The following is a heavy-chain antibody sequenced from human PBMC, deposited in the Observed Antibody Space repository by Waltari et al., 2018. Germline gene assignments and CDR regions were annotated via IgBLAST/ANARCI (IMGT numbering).Heavy chain of an antibody. Sequence: EQLLESGGGLVQPGDSLRLSCAGSGFRFSNYWMNWVRQAPGKGLGWVARIRDEETSIGYADSVKGRFTISRDNAKNTVYLQMKRLRVEDTAVYYCARLAPRTYRSPVPGRHYYYGMDVWGQGTTVTVSS. J-gene: IGHJ6*02. D-gene: IGHD3-10*01. V-gene: IGHV3-74*01. CDR3: ARLAPRTYRSPVPGRHYYYGMDV. CDR2: IRDEETSI. CDR1: GFRFSNYW.